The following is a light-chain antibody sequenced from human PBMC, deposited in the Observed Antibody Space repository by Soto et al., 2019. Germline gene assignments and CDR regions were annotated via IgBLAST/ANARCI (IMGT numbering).Light chain of an antibody. J-gene: IGKJ5*01. CDR1: QSVSDW. CDR2: DAS. V-gene: IGKV1-5*01. CDR3: QQFNNYPQ. Sequence: SQMTPSPSTLCASVGDRVTITCRASQSVSDWLAWHQQEPGTAPKIRIYDASSLESGVPSRFSGSGSGTDFTLTISSLQPEDFATYYCQQFNNYPQFGQGTRLEIK.